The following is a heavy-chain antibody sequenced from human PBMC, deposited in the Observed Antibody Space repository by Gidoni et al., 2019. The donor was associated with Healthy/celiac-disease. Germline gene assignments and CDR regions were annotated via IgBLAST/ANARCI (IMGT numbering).Heavy chain of an antibody. CDR1: GYTFTSYG. J-gene: IGHJ4*02. CDR2: ISAYNGNT. CDR3: AHTYYYDSSGFYFDY. V-gene: IGHV1-18*04. D-gene: IGHD3-22*01. Sequence: QVQLVQSGAEVKKPGASVKVSCKASGYTFTSYGISWVRQAPGQGLEWMGWISAYNGNTNYAQKLQGRVTMTTYTSTSTAYMELRSLSSDDTAVYYCAHTYYYDSSGFYFDYWGQGTLVTVSS.